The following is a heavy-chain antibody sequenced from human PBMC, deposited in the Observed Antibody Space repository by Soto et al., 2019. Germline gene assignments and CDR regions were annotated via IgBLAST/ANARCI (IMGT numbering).Heavy chain of an antibody. V-gene: IGHV4-39*01. Sequence: KTSETLSLTCAVSGGSVSGSYYYWAWLRQSPGKGPEWIGSVFHTGFTSYNPSLESRVSVSVDTSKSQSSRKLSAVTASDTAVYYCATSQKGYNWNYFDHWGQGALVTVSS. CDR1: GGSVSGSYYY. CDR3: ATSQKGYNWNYFDH. J-gene: IGHJ4*01. D-gene: IGHD1-1*01. CDR2: VFHTGFT.